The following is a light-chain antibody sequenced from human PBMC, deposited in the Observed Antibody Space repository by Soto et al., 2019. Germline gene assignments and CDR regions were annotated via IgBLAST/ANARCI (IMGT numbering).Light chain of an antibody. V-gene: IGKV1-12*01. J-gene: IGKJ4*01. CDR2: STS. CDR3: QQTSTFPLT. Sequence: DIQMTQSPSSVSASVGDRVTITCRASQDISRWLGWYQKKPGKAPTVLIFSTSSLQFGVPSRFRGSGSGTNFTLTINDLQPEDFAIYYCQQTSTFPLTFGGGTMVEIK. CDR1: QDISRW.